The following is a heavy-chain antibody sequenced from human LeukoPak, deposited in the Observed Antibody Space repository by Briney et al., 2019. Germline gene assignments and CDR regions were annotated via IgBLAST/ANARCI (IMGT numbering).Heavy chain of an antibody. CDR1: ESTFSSYA. CDR3: ARDIVATIYPDY. Sequence: GGSLRLSCAASESTFSSYAMSWVRQAPGKGLEWVSSISSSSSYIYYADSVKGRFTISRDNAKNSLYLQMNSLRAEDTAVYYCARDIVATIYPDYWGQGTLVTVSS. V-gene: IGHV3-21*01. J-gene: IGHJ4*02. CDR2: ISSSSSYI. D-gene: IGHD5-12*01.